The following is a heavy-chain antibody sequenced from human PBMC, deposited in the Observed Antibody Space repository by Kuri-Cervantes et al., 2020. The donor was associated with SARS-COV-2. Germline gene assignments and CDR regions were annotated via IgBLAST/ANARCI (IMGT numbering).Heavy chain of an antibody. V-gene: IGHV3-7*03. CDR2: IKQDGSEK. Sequence: GESLKISCAASGFTFSSYWMSWVRQAPGKGLEWVANIKQDGSEKYYVDSVKGRFTISRDNAKNSLYLQMNSLKTEDTAVYYCTTFIVVVTGRGTRHAGPYGMDVWGQGTTVTVSS. D-gene: IGHD2-21*02. CDR3: TTFIVVVTGRGTRHAGPYGMDV. CDR1: GFTFSSYW. J-gene: IGHJ6*02.